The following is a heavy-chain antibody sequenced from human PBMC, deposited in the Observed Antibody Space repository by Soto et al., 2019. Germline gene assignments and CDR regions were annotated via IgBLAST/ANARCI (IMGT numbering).Heavy chain of an antibody. Sequence: HEHLVQSGAEVKRPGASLKVSCKASGYSFTGYCIHWVRQAPGQGLEWMGWINPDSGATNYAQNFQGKVPLTSDTSISTASMALTSLTSDDTAVYYCAKGDYGTGGYPFPYFDYWGQGTLVIVSS. CDR3: AKGDYGTGGYPFPYFDY. J-gene: IGHJ4*02. CDR2: INPDSGAT. V-gene: IGHV1-2*02. D-gene: IGHD2-8*02. CDR1: GYSFTGYC.